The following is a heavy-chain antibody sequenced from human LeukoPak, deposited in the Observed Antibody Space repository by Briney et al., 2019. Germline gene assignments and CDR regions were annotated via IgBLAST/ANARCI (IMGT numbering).Heavy chain of an antibody. V-gene: IGHV4-34*10. Sequence: PSETLSLTCAVYGGSFSGYYWSWIRQPPGKGLEWIGEINHSGSTNYNPSLKGRVTMSVDTSKNQFYLKLSSVTAADTAVYYCARDRDYYDSSGYLDFDYWGQGTLVTVSS. CDR2: INHSGST. CDR3: ARDRDYYDSSGYLDFDY. J-gene: IGHJ4*02. D-gene: IGHD3-22*01. CDR1: GGSFSGYY.